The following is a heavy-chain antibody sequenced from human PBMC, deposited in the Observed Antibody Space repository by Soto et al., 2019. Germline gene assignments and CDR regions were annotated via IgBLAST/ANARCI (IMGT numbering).Heavy chain of an antibody. J-gene: IGHJ4*02. V-gene: IGHV3-30*18. Sequence: QVKLVESGGGVVQPGTSLTLSCSASGFIFSNYGMHWVRQAPGKGLEWVSIISYDGSRKHYVDSVKGRFTISRDNSKNTLDLQMNSLRAEDTAVYYCAKDIHPGRDTYHYGADYWGQGTLVAVSS. CDR1: GFIFSNYG. CDR3: AKDIHPGRDTYHYGADY. D-gene: IGHD5-12*01. CDR2: ISYDGSRK.